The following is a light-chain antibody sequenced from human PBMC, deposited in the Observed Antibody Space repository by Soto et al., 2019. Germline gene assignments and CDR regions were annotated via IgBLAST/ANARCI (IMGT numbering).Light chain of an antibody. CDR1: SSNIGTNT. CDR3: EAWDDSLYGAV. Sequence: QSVLTQPPSASGTPGQRVTISCYGSSSNIGTNTINWYKQLPGTAPKLLIYSNDLRPSGVPDRFSGSKSGTSASLAISGLQSEDEADYYCEAWDDSLYGAVFGGGTKLTVL. V-gene: IGLV1-44*01. CDR2: SND. J-gene: IGLJ2*01.